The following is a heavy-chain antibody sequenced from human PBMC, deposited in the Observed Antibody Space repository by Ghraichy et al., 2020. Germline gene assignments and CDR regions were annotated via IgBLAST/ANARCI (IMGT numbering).Heavy chain of an antibody. J-gene: IGHJ6*02. D-gene: IGHD4-23*01. CDR2: ITSSSRTI. Sequence: LSLTCVGSGFTFSGYNMNWVRQSPVKGLEWVSYITSSSRTIFYADSVKGRFTISRDNAHNSLYLQMNSLRDEDTAVYYCARASRVVRFYYYDGMDVWGQGTTVTVSS. V-gene: IGHV3-48*02. CDR1: GFTFSGYN. CDR3: ARASRVVRFYYYDGMDV.